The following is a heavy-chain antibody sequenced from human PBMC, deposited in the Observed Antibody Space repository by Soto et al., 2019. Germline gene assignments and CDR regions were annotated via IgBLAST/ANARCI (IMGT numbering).Heavy chain of an antibody. V-gene: IGHV3-7*03. CDR2: IKQDGSEK. Sequence: ESGGGLVQPGGSLRLSCAASGFTFSSYWMSWVRQAPGKGLEWVANIKQDGSEKYYVDSVKGRFTISRDNAKNSLYLQMNSLRAEDTAVYYCARDEAHIVVVTAIPSYYYGMDVWGQGTTVTVSS. CDR1: GFTFSSYW. J-gene: IGHJ6*02. CDR3: ARDEAHIVVVTAIPSYYYGMDV. D-gene: IGHD2-21*02.